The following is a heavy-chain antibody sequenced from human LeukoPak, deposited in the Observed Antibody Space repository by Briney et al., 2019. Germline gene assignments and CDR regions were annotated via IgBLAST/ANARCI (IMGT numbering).Heavy chain of an antibody. CDR1: GFTFSSYC. D-gene: IGHD3-10*01. Sequence: GGSLRLSCAASGFTFSSYCMSWVRQAPGKGLEWVANITKDGTEKYYVASVKGRLTISRDNANNSLYLQMNRQRAEETAVYDCARESRYYGSGTPPDYWGQGTLVTVSS. CDR2: ITKDGTEK. J-gene: IGHJ4*02. V-gene: IGHV3-7*03. CDR3: ARESRYYGSGTPPDY.